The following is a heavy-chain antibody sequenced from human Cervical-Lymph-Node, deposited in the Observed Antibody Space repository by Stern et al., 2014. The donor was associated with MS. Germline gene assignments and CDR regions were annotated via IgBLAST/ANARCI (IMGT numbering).Heavy chain of an antibody. D-gene: IGHD5-12*01. V-gene: IGHV1-69*06. Sequence: MQLVESGAEVKKPGSSVKVSCKASGGTFNNHVISWVRQARGQGLEWMGGIVPLFGTPDYARKFQGRVTIIADKSTSTVHMVLSSLNREDTGIYYCANRDMGYTYGRHDYWGQGTLVTVS. J-gene: IGHJ4*02. CDR2: IVPLFGTP. CDR1: GGTFNNHV. CDR3: ANRDMGYTYGRHDY.